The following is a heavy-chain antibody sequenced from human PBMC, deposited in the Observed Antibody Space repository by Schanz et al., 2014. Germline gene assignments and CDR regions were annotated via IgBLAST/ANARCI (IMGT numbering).Heavy chain of an antibody. CDR3: ARPSDSSWYMDV. V-gene: IGHV3-21*01. J-gene: IGHJ6*03. D-gene: IGHD2-21*02. CDR2: ISSSSSYI. Sequence: EVQLLESGGGLVQPGGSLRLSCVASGFTFFGSFAMSWVRQAPGKGLEWVSSISSSSSYISYADSVKGRFTISRDNAQNSLYLQMNSLRAEDTAVYYCARPSDSSWYMDVWGKGTTVTVSS. CDR1: GFTFFGSFA.